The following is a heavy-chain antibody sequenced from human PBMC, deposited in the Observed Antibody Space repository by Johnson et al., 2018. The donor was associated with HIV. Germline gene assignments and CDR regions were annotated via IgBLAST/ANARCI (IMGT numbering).Heavy chain of an antibody. CDR2: IGTAGDT. CDR1: GFTFDDYA. V-gene: IGHV3-13*04. Sequence: VQLVESGGGVVRPGGSLRLSCAASGFTFDDYAMNWVRQVPGKGLEWVSAIGTAGDTYYPGSVKGRFTISRDNSKNTLYLQMNSLRAEDTAVYYCARRRSYSSSWEPPDDAFDIWGQGTMVTVSS. J-gene: IGHJ3*02. D-gene: IGHD6-13*01. CDR3: ARRRSYSSSWEPPDDAFDI.